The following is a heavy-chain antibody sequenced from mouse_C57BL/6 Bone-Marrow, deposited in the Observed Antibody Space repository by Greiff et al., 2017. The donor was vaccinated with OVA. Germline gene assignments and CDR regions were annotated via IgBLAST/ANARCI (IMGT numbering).Heavy chain of an antibody. CDR1: GYTFTSYG. J-gene: IGHJ4*01. Sequence: QVHVKQSGAELARPGASVKLSCKASGYTFTSYGISWVKQRTGQGLEWIGEIYPRSGNTYYNEKFKGKATLTADKSSSTAYMELRSLTSEDSAVYVCAKADGAYYYAMDYWGQGTSVTVSS. CDR2: IYPRSGNT. CDR3: AKADGAYYYAMDY. V-gene: IGHV1-81*01.